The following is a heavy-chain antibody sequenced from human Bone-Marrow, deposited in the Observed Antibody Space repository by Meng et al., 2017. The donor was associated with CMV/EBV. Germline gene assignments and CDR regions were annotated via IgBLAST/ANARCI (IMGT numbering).Heavy chain of an antibody. CDR3: ARDPYCGGDCYFDY. Sequence: SGFTCDEYGMSWVRQAPGKGLEWVSGINWNGGSTGYADSVKGRFTISRDNAKNSLYLQMNSLRAEDTALYYCARDPYCGGDCYFDYWGQGTLVTVSS. V-gene: IGHV3-20*03. CDR2: INWNGGST. D-gene: IGHD2-21*01. CDR1: GFTCDEYG. J-gene: IGHJ4*02.